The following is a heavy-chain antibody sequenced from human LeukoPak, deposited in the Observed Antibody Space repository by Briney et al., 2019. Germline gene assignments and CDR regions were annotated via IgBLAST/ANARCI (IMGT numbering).Heavy chain of an antibody. J-gene: IGHJ4*02. Sequence: GGSLRLSCAASGFTFSSYWMHWVRQAPGKGLVWFSRINSVGSSTSYADSVKGRFTISRDNAKNTLYLQMNSLRAEDTAVYYCARERTSGWDAFDFWGQGTLVTVSS. CDR1: GFTFSSYW. CDR3: ARERTSGWDAFDF. D-gene: IGHD6-19*01. CDR2: INSVGSST. V-gene: IGHV3-74*01.